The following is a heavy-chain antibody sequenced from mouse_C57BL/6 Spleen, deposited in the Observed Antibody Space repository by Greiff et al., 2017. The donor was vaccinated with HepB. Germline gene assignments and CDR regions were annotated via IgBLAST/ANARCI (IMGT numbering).Heavy chain of an antibody. CDR1: GYTFTSYW. CDR2: IYPGSGST. CDR3: ARRAYGSSLYWYFDV. Sequence: QVQLQQPGAELVKPGASVKMSCKASGYTFTSYWITWVKQRPGQGLEWIGDIYPGSGSTNYNEKFKSKATLTVDTSSSTAYMQLSSLTSEDSEVYYCARRAYGSSLYWYFDVWGTGTTVTVSS. V-gene: IGHV1-55*01. D-gene: IGHD1-1*01. J-gene: IGHJ1*03.